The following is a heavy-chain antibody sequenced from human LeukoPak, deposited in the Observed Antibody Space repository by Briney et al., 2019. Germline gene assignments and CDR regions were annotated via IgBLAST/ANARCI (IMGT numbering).Heavy chain of an antibody. V-gene: IGHV4-61*02. CDR2: IYTSGST. J-gene: IGHJ5*02. D-gene: IGHD3-3*01. CDR1: GGSISSGSYN. Sequence: PSQTLSLTCTVSGGSISSGSYNWSWIRQPAGKGLEWIGRIYTSGSTNYNPSLESRVTISVDTSKNQFSLKLSSVTAADTAVYYCARGLTTIFGVVNWFDPWGQGTLVTVSS. CDR3: ARGLTTIFGVVNWFDP.